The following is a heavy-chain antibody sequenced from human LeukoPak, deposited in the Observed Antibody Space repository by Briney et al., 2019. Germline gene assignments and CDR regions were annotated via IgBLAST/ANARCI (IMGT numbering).Heavy chain of an antibody. CDR3: AKHRLYTGSPGRPFEY. D-gene: IGHD1-26*01. Sequence: GGSLRLSCAASGFAFSSYGMSWVRQAPGKGLEWVSLISNSGSSSIYADSVKGRFTISRDNSKNTVYLQMNSLRVEDTAVYYCAKHRLYTGSPGRPFEYWGQGTLVTVSS. CDR2: ISNSGSSS. J-gene: IGHJ4*02. V-gene: IGHV3-23*01. CDR1: GFAFSSYG.